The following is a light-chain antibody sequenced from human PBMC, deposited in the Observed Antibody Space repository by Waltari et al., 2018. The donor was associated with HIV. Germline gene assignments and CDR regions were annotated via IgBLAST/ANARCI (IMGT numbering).Light chain of an antibody. CDR2: GDN. Sequence: HSALPQPASVSGSPGRSISIPCTGTSSNGGTYNLVSWYQQHPGKAPKLPIYGDNRRPSWLSDRFSGSKSGNTASLTVSGLQAEDEAIYYCCSYAGSDTLVFGGGTSLTIL. CDR3: CSYAGSDTLV. CDR1: SSNGGTYNL. V-gene: IGLV2-23*01. J-gene: IGLJ3*02.